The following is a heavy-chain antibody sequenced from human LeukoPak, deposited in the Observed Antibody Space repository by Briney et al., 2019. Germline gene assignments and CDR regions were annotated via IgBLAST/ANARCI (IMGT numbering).Heavy chain of an antibody. CDR3: AKSVHWYQLNAFDP. CDR1: GFTFSSYA. D-gene: IGHD2-2*01. CDR2: ISGSGGST. V-gene: IGHV3-23*01. J-gene: IGHJ5*02. Sequence: GGPLRLSCAASGFTFSSYAMSWVRQAPGKGLEWVSAISGSGGSTYYADSVKGRFTISRDNSKNTLYLQMNSLRAEDTAVYYCAKSVHWYQLNAFDPWGQGTLVTVSS.